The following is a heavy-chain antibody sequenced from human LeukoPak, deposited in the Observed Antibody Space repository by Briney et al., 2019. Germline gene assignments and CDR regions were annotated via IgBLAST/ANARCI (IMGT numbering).Heavy chain of an antibody. D-gene: IGHD2/OR15-2a*01. CDR2: ITAYNGNT. J-gene: IGHJ6*03. Sequence: GASVKVSCKASGYTFTSYGISWVRQAPGQGLEWMGWITAYNGNTNYAQKLQGRVTMTTDTSTSTAYMELRSLRSDDTAVYYCARDPCNSSWDLSCYHYYMDVWGKGTTVTVSS. CDR3: ARDPCNSSWDLSCYHYYMDV. V-gene: IGHV1-18*01. CDR1: GYTFTSYG.